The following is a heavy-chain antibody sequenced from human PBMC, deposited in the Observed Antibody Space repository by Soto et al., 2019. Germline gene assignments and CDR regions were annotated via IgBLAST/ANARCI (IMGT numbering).Heavy chain of an antibody. CDR2: IYYSGST. Sequence: QVQLQESGPGLVKPSQTLSLTCTVSGGSISSGDYYWSWMRQPPGKGLEWIGYIYYSGSTYYNPSLTSRVTISVDTSKNQFSLKLSSVTAADTAVYYCAREDGDWYFDYWGQGTLVTVSS. V-gene: IGHV4-30-4*01. CDR1: GGSISSGDYY. D-gene: IGHD3-9*01. J-gene: IGHJ4*02. CDR3: AREDGDWYFDY.